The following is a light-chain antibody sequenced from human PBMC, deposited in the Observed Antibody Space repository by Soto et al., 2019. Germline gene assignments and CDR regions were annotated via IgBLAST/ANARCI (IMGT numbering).Light chain of an antibody. V-gene: IGKV4-1*01. CDR3: QQYYDAPQT. CDR1: QSLLYSPNNKHY. CDR2: WAS. J-gene: IGKJ1*01. Sequence: DIVMTQSPDSLAVSLGERATIDCKSSQSLLYSPNNKHYLAWYQQKPGQPPKLLIYWASTRESGVPDRFTGSGSGTDFTLTISSLQAEDVAVYCCQQYYDAPQTFGRGTKVEIK.